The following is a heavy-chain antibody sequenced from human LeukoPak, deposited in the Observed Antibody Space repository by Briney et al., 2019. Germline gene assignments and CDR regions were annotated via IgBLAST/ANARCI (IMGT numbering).Heavy chain of an antibody. J-gene: IGHJ4*02. CDR1: GYTFTGYY. CDR2: INPNSGGT. V-gene: IGHV1-2*02. Sequence: ASVKVSCKASGYTFTGYYMHWVRQAPGQGLEWMGWINPNSGGTNYAQKFQGRVTMTRDTSISTAYMELSRLRSDDTAVYYCARFSYYGLSPQVDYWGQGTLVTVSS. CDR3: ARFSYYGLSPQVDY. D-gene: IGHD3-10*01.